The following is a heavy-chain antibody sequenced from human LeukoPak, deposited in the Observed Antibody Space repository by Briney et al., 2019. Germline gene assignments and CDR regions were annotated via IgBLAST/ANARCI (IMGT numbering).Heavy chain of an antibody. CDR2: INPSGGST. CDR1: GYTFTSYY. J-gene: IGHJ4*02. CDR3: ARDNGDSYGYDLSDY. D-gene: IGHD5-18*01. V-gene: IGHV1-46*01. Sequence: GGSVKVSCKASGYTFTSYYMHWVRQAPGQGLEWMGIINPSGGSTSYAQKFQGRVTMTRDTSTSTVYMELSSLRSEDTAVYYCARDNGDSYGYDLSDYWGQGTLVTVSS.